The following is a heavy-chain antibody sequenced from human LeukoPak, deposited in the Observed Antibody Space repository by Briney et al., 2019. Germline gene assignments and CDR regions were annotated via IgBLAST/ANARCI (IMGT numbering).Heavy chain of an antibody. CDR3: AKSDLNYGGNPDY. CDR2: ISGRGGST. Sequence: PGGSLRLSCAASGFPFSSYAMSWVRQAPGKGLEWVSTISGRGGSTYYADSVKGRFTISRDNSKNTLYLQMNSLRAEDTAVYYCAKSDLNYGGNPDYWGQGTLVTVSS. J-gene: IGHJ4*02. V-gene: IGHV3-23*01. CDR1: GFPFSSYA. D-gene: IGHD4-23*01.